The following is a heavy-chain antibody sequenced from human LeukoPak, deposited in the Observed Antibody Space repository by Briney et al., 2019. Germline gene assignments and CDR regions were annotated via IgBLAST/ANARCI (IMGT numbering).Heavy chain of an antibody. J-gene: IGHJ6*03. CDR3: ARGKLGYYYYHMDA. D-gene: IGHD3-3*02. V-gene: IGHV1-46*01. Sequence: GASVKVSCKASGYTFTSYYMHWVRQAPGQGLEWMGIINPSGGGTSYAQKFQGRLTINADGSTSTVYMELRSLRSEDTAVYFCARGKLGYYYYHMDAWGKGTTVTVSS. CDR2: INPSGGGT. CDR1: GYTFTSYY.